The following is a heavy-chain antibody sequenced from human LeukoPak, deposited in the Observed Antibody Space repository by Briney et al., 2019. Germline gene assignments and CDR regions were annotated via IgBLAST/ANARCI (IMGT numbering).Heavy chain of an antibody. D-gene: IGHD6-13*01. J-gene: IGHJ2*01. CDR2: VSSSSSTI. Sequence: PGGSLRLSCAASGFTFSSYSMNWVRQAPGKGLEWVSYVSSSSSTIYYADSVKGRFTISRDNAKNSLYLQMNSLRAEDTAVYYCARDRDSSWYVSYFDLWGRGTLVTVSS. CDR1: GFTFSSYS. V-gene: IGHV3-48*01. CDR3: ARDRDSSWYVSYFDL.